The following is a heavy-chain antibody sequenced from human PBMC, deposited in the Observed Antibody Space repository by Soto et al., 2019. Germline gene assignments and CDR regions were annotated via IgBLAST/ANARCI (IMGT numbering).Heavy chain of an antibody. V-gene: IGHV4-61*01. D-gene: IGHD3-3*01. CDR3: ARGVLRFLQWFDA. CDR1: GATVNSENYY. Sequence: SETLSLTCTVSGATVNSENYYWSWIRQPPGKGLEWIGYVYYSGSTNYNPSLKSRATISLYTYKNQFSLKMTSMTSADTAFYYCARGVLRFLQWFDAWGQGRLVTVYS. CDR2: VYYSGST. J-gene: IGHJ5*02.